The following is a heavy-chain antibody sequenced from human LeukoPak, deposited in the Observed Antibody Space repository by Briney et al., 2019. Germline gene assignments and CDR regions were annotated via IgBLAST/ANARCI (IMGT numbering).Heavy chain of an antibody. D-gene: IGHD4-23*01. CDR3: VRGAYGGNSVWPKWDY. V-gene: IGHV4-39*01. CDR1: GDSISSGSYY. Sequence: PSETLSLTCTVSGDSISSGSYYWGWIRQPPGKGLEWIGSMYYSGNYNPSLKSRVTISVDTSKNQFSLKLSSVTAADTAVYYCVRGAYGGNSVWPKWDYWGQGTLVTVSS. J-gene: IGHJ4*02. CDR2: MYYSG.